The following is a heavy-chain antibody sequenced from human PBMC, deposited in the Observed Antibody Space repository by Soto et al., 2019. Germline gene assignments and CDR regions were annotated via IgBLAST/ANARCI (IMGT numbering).Heavy chain of an antibody. J-gene: IGHJ4*02. CDR3: ASWWGIKGYFTY. CDR2: IYYSGTT. Sequence: QVQLQESGPGLVKPSETLSLTCTVSGGSITNYYWSWIRQPPGKGLEWIGYIYYSGTTNYNPSLKSRVTISVDTSKNQFSLKLSSVTAGDTAVYYCASWWGIKGYFTYWGQGSLVTVSS. CDR1: GGSITNYY. V-gene: IGHV4-59*08. D-gene: IGHD3-16*01.